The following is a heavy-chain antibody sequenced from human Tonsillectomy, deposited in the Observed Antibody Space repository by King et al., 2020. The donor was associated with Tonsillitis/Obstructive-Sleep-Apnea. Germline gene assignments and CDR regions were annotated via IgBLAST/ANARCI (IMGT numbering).Heavy chain of an antibody. D-gene: IGHD3-22*01. Sequence: VQLVESGDEVKKPGASVKVSCKASGYTFTSYGISWVRQAPGQGLEWMGWISAYNGNTNYAQNFQGRVTMTTDTSTSTAYMELRSLRSDDTAVYYCARVYYDSSCYYSGLDPWGQGTLVTVSS. CDR3: ARVYYDSSCYYSGLDP. CDR1: GYTFTSYG. V-gene: IGHV1-18*01. J-gene: IGHJ5*02. CDR2: ISAYNGNT.